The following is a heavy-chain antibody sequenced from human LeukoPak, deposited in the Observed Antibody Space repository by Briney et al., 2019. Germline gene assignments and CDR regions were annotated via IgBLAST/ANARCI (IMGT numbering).Heavy chain of an antibody. D-gene: IGHD7-27*01. CDR1: GFTFSNYA. V-gene: IGHV3-23*01. Sequence: GGSLRLCCAASGFTFSNYATSWVRQAPGKGLEWVSAISGSGGTTYYADSVKGRFTISRDNSKNTLYLQLNSLRAEDTAVYYCAKPVGNWGSTDSWGQGTLVTVSS. CDR3: AKPVGNWGSTDS. CDR2: ISGSGGTT. J-gene: IGHJ4*02.